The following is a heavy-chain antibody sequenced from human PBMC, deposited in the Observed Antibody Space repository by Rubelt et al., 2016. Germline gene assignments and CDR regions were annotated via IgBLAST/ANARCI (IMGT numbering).Heavy chain of an antibody. J-gene: IGHJ6*02. V-gene: IGHV3-23*01. Sequence: EVQLLESGGGLVQPGGSLRLSCTASGFTFSSNAMSWVRQAPGKGLAWVSAISGSGGNTYYADSVQDRFTIPRDNSKNTLYLQLNTLRAEDTALYYCARDLAFNGMDVWGQGTTVTVAS. CDR1: GFTFSSNA. CDR2: ISGSGGNT. D-gene: IGHD5-12*01. CDR3: ARDLAFNGMDV.